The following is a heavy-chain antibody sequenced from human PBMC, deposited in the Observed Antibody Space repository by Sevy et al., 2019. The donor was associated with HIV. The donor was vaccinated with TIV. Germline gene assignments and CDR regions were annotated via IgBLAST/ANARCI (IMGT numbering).Heavy chain of an antibody. D-gene: IGHD3-3*01. CDR2: ISSSSSYI. V-gene: IGHV3-21*01. CDR3: ARDQSEAYYDCWSGYYDAFDI. Sequence: GGSLRLSCAASGFTFSSYSMNWVRQAPGKGLEWVSSISSSSSYIYYADSVKGRFTISRDNAKNSLYLQMNSLRAEDTAVYYCARDQSEAYYDCWSGYYDAFDIWGQGTMVTVSS. J-gene: IGHJ3*02. CDR1: GFTFSSYS.